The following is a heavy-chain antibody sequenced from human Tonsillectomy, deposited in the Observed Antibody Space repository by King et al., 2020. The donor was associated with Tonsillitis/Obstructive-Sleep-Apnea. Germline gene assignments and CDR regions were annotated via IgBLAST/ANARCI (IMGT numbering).Heavy chain of an antibody. CDR3: AKVMITMIVVGGFDY. CDR2: ISWDGGST. V-gene: IGHV3-43*01. CDR1: GFTFDDYT. Sequence: VQLVESGGVVVQPGGSLRLSCAASGFTFDDYTMHWVRQAPGKGLEWVSLISWDGGSTYYADSVKGRFTISRDNSKNSLYLQMNSLRTEDTALYYCAKVMITMIVVGGFDYWGQGTLVTVSS. D-gene: IGHD3-22*01. J-gene: IGHJ4*02.